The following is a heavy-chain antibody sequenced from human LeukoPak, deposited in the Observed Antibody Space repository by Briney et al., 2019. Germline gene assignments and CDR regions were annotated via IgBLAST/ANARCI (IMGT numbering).Heavy chain of an antibody. CDR1: GGTFSSYA. J-gene: IGHJ6*02. CDR2: IIPIFGTA. D-gene: IGHD6-6*01. CDR3: ASSSSSSLYYYYYYGMDV. Sequence: ASVKVSCKASGGTFSSYAISWVRQAPGQGLEWMGGIIPIFGTANYAQKFQSRVTITADESTSTAYMELSSLRSEDTAVYYCASSSSSSLYYYYYYGMDVWGQGTTVTVSS. V-gene: IGHV1-69*13.